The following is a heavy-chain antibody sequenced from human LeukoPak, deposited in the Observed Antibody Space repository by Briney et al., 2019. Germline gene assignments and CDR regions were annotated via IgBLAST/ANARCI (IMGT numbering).Heavy chain of an antibody. CDR1: GGSISSSTNW. CDR2: IYYSGTT. D-gene: IGHD5-18*01. CDR3: AKGAGGFSYYNWFDP. Sequence: SETLSLTCAVSGGSISSSTNWWSWVRQPPGKGLEWIGSIYYSGTTHYSPSLESRVTISVDTSKNQFSLKLASVTAADTAIYYCAKGAGGFSYYNWFDPWGQGTLVTVSS. V-gene: IGHV4-39*07. J-gene: IGHJ5*02.